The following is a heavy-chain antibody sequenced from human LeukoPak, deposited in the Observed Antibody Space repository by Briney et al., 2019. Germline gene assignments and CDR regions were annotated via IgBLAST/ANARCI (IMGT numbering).Heavy chain of an antibody. V-gene: IGHV1-3*01. CDR2: INAGNGNT. CDR1: GYTFTSYA. D-gene: IGHD3-22*01. CDR3: ARVGDSSVYYLFDY. J-gene: IGHJ4*02. Sequence: GASVKVSCKASGYTFTSYAMHWVRQAPGQRLEWMGWINAGNGNTKYSQKFQGRVTITRDTSASTAYMELSSLRSEDTAVYYCARVGDSSVYYLFDYWGQGTLVTVSS.